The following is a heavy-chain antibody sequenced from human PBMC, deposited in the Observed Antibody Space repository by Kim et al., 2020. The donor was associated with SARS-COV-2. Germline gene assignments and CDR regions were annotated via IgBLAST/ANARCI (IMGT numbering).Heavy chain of an antibody. CDR3: ATDPLDSSGYYYVSY. CDR2: FDPEDGET. Sequence: ASVKVSCKVSGYTLTELSMHWVRQAPGKGLEWMGGFDPEDGETIYAQKFQGRVTMTEDTSTDTAYMELSSLRSEDTAVYYCATDPLDSSGYYYVSYWGQGTLVTVSS. CDR1: GYTLTELS. J-gene: IGHJ4*02. V-gene: IGHV1-24*01. D-gene: IGHD3-22*01.